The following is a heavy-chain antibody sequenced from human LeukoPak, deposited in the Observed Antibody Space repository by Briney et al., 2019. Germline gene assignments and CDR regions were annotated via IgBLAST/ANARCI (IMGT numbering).Heavy chain of an antibody. CDR2: IDYRGST. V-gene: IGHV4-59*01. Sequence: SETLSLTCTVSGGSISSYYWSWIRQPPGKGLEWIAYIDYRGSTTYIPSLKSRVTISVDTSRNQFSLKLSSVTAADTAVYYCARSRSGYSYDHAAFDIWGQGTMVTVSS. D-gene: IGHD5-18*01. CDR1: GGSISSYY. J-gene: IGHJ3*02. CDR3: ARSRSGYSYDHAAFDI.